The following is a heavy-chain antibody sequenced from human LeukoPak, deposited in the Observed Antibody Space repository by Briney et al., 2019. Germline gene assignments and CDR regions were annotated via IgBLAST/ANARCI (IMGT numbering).Heavy chain of an antibody. V-gene: IGHV3-30-3*01. CDR2: ISYDGSNK. Sequence: GGSLRLSCAASGFTFSSYAMHWVRQAPGKGLEWVEVISYDGSNKYYADSVKGRFTISRDNSKNTLYLQMNSLRAEDTAVYYCAREEPRYGDSYSPDAFDIWGQGTMVTVSS. CDR3: AREEPRYGDSYSPDAFDI. CDR1: GFTFSSYA. D-gene: IGHD4-17*01. J-gene: IGHJ3*02.